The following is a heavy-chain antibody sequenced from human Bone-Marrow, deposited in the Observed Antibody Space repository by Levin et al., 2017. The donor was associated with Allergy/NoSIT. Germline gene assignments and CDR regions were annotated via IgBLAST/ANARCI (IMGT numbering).Heavy chain of an antibody. J-gene: IGHJ4*02. Sequence: GGSLRLSCAASGFTFSSYGMHWVRQAPGKGLEWVAVISYDGSNKYYADSVKGRFTISRDNSKNTLYLQMNSLRAEDTAVYYCAKDRSMARFLEWLFDYFDYWGQGTLVTVSS. V-gene: IGHV3-30*18. D-gene: IGHD3-3*01. CDR1: GFTFSSYG. CDR2: ISYDGSNK. CDR3: AKDRSMARFLEWLFDYFDY.